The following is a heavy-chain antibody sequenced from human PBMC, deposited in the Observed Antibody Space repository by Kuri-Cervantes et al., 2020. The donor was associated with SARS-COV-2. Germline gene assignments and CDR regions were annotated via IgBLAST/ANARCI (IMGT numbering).Heavy chain of an antibody. CDR1: GGSISSYY. V-gene: IGHV4-59*01. CDR2: IYYSGST. Sequence: SETLSLTCTVSGGSISSYYWSWIRQPPGKGLEWIGYIYYSGSTNYNPSRRSRVTISVDTSKNQFSLKLSSVTAADTAVYYCARGYSSGWYAFPGCFDYWGQGTLVTVSS. J-gene: IGHJ4*02. D-gene: IGHD6-19*01. CDR3: ARGYSSGWYAFPGCFDY.